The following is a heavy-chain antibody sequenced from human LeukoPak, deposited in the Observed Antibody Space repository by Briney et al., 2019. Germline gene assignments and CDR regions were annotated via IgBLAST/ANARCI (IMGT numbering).Heavy chain of an antibody. J-gene: IGHJ4*02. Sequence: PSETLSLTCTVSGGSISTVYWNWIRQPPGKGLEWIGEINHSGSTNYNPSLKSRVTISVDTSKNQFSLKLSSVTAADTAVYYCATPDGEGVDYWGQGTLVTVSS. D-gene: IGHD4-17*01. CDR2: INHSGST. CDR1: GGSISTVY. V-gene: IGHV4-34*01. CDR3: ATPDGEGVDY.